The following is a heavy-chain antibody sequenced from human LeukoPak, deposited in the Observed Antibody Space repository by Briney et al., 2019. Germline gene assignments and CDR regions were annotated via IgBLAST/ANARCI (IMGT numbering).Heavy chain of an antibody. CDR3: ARAKGSSSSPFDY. CDR2: IIPIFGTA. V-gene: IGHV1-69*06. Sequence: SVKVSCKASGGTFSRYAISWVRQAPGQGLVWMGRIIPIFGTANYAQKFQGRVTITADKSTSTAYMELSSLRSEDTAVHYCARAKGSSSSPFDYWGQGTLVTVSS. CDR1: GGTFSRYA. D-gene: IGHD6-6*01. J-gene: IGHJ4*02.